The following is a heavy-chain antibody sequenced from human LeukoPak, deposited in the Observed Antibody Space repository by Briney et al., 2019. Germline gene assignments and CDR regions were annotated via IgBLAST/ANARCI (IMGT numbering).Heavy chain of an antibody. CDR2: IKEDGTET. Sequence: GGSLRLSCAASGFMFSSNWMSWVRLAPGKGLEWVANIKEDGTETYYVDSVKGRFTISRDSAKNSLYLQMNSLRVEDTVVYYCAKEGRSLQTYWGQGTLVTVSS. CDR3: AKEGRSLQTY. D-gene: IGHD5-24*01. V-gene: IGHV3-7*03. J-gene: IGHJ4*02. CDR1: GFMFSSNW.